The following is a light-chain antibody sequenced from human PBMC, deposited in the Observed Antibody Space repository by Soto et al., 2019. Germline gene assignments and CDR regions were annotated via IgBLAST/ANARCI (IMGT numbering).Light chain of an antibody. CDR3: QSYDSSLSAWV. J-gene: IGLJ3*02. Sequence: QSVLTQPPSVSGAPGQRVTISRTGSSSNIGAGFDVHWYQHLPGTAPKLLIYGTSNRPSGVPDRFSGSKSGASASLAITGLQAEDESDYYCQSYDSSLSAWVFGGGTKLTVL. V-gene: IGLV1-40*01. CDR2: GTS. CDR1: SSNIGAGFD.